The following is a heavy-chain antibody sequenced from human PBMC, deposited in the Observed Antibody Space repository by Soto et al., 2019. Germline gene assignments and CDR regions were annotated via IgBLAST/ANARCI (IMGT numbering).Heavy chain of an antibody. J-gene: IGHJ4*02. V-gene: IGHV3-23*01. D-gene: IGHD1-26*01. CDR2: ISGSGGST. Sequence: PGGSLRLSCAASGFTFSSYAMSWVRQAPGKGLEWVSAISGSGGSTYYADSVKGRFTISRDNSKNMLYLQMNSLRAEDTAVYYCAKEFTGIVGALIDCWGQGTLVTVSS. CDR1: GFTFSSYA. CDR3: AKEFTGIVGALIDC.